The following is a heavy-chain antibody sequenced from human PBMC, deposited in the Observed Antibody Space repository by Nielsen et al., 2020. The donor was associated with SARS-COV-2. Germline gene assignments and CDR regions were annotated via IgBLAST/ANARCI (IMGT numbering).Heavy chain of an antibody. CDR3: AKEGIVVVPAAILSYYYYYYYMDV. D-gene: IGHD2-2*01. CDR2: IYSGGST. Sequence: WIRQPPGKGLEWVSVIYSGGSTYYADSVKGRFTISRDNSKNTLYLQMNSLRAEDTAVYYCAKEGIVVVPAAILSYYYYYYYMDVWGKGTTVTVSS. J-gene: IGHJ6*03. V-gene: IGHV3-66*01.